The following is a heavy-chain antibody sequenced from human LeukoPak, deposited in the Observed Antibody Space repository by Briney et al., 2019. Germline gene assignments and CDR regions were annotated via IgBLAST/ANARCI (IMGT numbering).Heavy chain of an antibody. V-gene: IGHV4-30-4*01. CDR3: ASLGDGVTAQFDY. D-gene: IGHD2-21*02. J-gene: IGHJ4*02. Sequence: SETLSLTCTVSGGSISSNAYYWSWIRQPPGKGLEWIGYIYYSGSTYYNPSLKSRLTISADTSKNQFSLKLRSVTAADTAVYYCASLGDGVTAQFDYWGQGTLVTVSS. CDR1: GGSISSNAYY. CDR2: IYYSGST.